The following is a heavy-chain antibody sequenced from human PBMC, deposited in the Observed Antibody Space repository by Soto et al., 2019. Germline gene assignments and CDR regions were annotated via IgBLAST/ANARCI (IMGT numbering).Heavy chain of an antibody. J-gene: IGHJ4*02. D-gene: IGHD6-6*01. CDR3: ARDHKGDSSSSDFDY. V-gene: IGHV1-18*04. CDR1: GYTFTSYG. CDR2: ISAYNGNT. Sequence: QVQLVQSGAEVKKPGASVKVSCKASGYTFTSYGIIWVRQAPGQGLEWMGWISAYNGNTNSAQKLQGRVTMTTDTYTGTAYIELRSLRSDDTIVYYCARDHKGDSSSSDFDYWGQGTLVTVSS.